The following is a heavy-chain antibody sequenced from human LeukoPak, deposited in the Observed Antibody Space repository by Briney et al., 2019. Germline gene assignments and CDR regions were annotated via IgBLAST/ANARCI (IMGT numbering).Heavy chain of an antibody. Sequence: SETLSLTCTVSGGSISSYYWSWIRQPAGKGLEWIGRIYTSGGTNYNPSLKSRVTMSVDTSKNQFSLKLSSVTAADTAVYYCARELSTWELLSAFDYWGQGTLVTVSS. J-gene: IGHJ4*02. CDR3: ARELSTWELLSAFDY. V-gene: IGHV4-4*07. CDR2: IYTSGGT. CDR1: GGSISSYY. D-gene: IGHD1-26*01.